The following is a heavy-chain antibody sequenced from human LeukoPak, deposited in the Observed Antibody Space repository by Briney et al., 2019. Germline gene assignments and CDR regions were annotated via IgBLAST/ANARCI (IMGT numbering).Heavy chain of an antibody. CDR1: AGSFSTYY. CDR3: ARARTYCNSTSCYYYYYMDV. J-gene: IGHJ6*03. Sequence: SETLSLNCKVSAGSFSTYYWSWIRQPPGKGLEWIGYIYTTGYTKYNPSLKSRVTISVGTSKNQFSLKLRSVTAADTAVYYCARARTYCNSTSCYYYYYMDVWGKGTTVVVSS. V-gene: IGHV4-4*09. D-gene: IGHD2-2*01. CDR2: IYTTGYT.